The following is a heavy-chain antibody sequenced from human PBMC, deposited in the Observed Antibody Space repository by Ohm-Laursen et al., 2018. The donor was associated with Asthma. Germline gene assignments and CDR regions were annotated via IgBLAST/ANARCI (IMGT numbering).Heavy chain of an antibody. CDR3: ARSGGSYDGSYYYYGMDV. CDR1: GFTFRSYA. J-gene: IGHJ6*02. Sequence: SLRLSCAPSGFTFRSYAMHWVRQAPGKGLEWVAVISYDVSNKYYADSVKGRFTISRDNSKNTLYLQMNSLRAEDTAVYYCARSGGSYDGSYYYYGMDVWGQGTTVTVSS. D-gene: IGHD1-26*01. CDR2: ISYDVSNK. V-gene: IGHV3-30*04.